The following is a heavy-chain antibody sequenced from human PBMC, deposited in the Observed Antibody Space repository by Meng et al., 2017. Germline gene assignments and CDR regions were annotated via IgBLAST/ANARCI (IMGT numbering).Heavy chain of an antibody. CDR1: GGSISSYY. V-gene: IGHV4-59*01. CDR2: IYYSGST. Sequence: SETLSLTCTVPGGSISSYYWSWIRQPPGKGLEWIGYIYYSGSTNYNPSLKSRVTISVDTSKNQFSLKLSSVTAADTAVYYCARQTVEMATNEPLFDYWGQGTLVTVSS. D-gene: IGHD5-24*01. J-gene: IGHJ4*02. CDR3: ARQTVEMATNEPLFDY.